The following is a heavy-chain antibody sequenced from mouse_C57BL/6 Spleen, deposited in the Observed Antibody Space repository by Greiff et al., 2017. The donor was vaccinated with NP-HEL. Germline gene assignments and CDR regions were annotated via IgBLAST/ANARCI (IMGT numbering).Heavy chain of an antibody. CDR2: IDPSDSYT. CDR3: ARAYDYEDYAMDY. J-gene: IGHJ4*01. Sequence: QVQLQQSGAELVMPGASVKLSCKASGYTFTSYWMHWVKQRPGQGLEWIGEIDPSDSYTNYNQKFKGKSTLTVDKSSSTAYMQLSSLTSEDSAVYYCARAYDYEDYAMDYWGQGTSVTVSS. V-gene: IGHV1-69*01. CDR1: GYTFTSYW. D-gene: IGHD2-4*01.